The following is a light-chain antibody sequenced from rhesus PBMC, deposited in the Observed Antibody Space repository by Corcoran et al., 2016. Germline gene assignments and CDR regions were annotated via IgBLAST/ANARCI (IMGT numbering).Light chain of an antibody. V-gene: IGKV1-25*01. CDR3: QQYNNDPPWT. Sequence: DIQMTQSPSSLSASVGDTVTITCRASQGISSYLAWYQQKPGKAPKVLIYKASTLQSGVPIRFSGSGFGTDVTLTISSLQPEDFATYYCQQYNNDPPWTFGQGTKVEIK. J-gene: IGKJ1*01. CDR1: QGISSY. CDR2: KAS.